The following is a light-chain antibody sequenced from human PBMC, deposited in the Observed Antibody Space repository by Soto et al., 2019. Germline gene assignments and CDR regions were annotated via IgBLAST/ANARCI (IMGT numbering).Light chain of an antibody. CDR3: EQRSNWPVT. J-gene: IGKJ1*01. CDR1: QSVSSY. V-gene: IGKV3-11*01. CDR2: DAS. Sequence: EIVLTQSPGTLSLSPGERATLSCRASQSVSSYLAWYQQKPGQAPRLLISDASTRATGISARFSGSGSGTDFTFTISSLEPEDFAVYYCEQRSNWPVTCGQGTKVE.